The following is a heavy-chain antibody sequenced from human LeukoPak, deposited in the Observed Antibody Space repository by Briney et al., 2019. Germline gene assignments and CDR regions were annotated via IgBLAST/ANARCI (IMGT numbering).Heavy chain of an antibody. Sequence: KPSETLSLTCSVSGGSISSSSYYWGWIRQPPGKGLEWIGYIYYSGSTNYNPSLKSRVTISVDTSKNQFSLKLSSVTAADTAVYYCARVTTYYYDSSGPPGGMDVRGQGTAVTVSS. J-gene: IGHJ6*02. CDR3: ARVTTYYYDSSGPPGGMDV. CDR2: IYYSGST. CDR1: GGSISSSSYY. V-gene: IGHV4-61*05. D-gene: IGHD3-22*01.